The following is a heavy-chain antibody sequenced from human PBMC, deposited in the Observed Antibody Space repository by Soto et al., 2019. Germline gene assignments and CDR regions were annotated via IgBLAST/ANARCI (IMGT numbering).Heavy chain of an antibody. J-gene: IGHJ4*02. CDR2: IYPGDSKT. CDR3: ARHPNYYDSSGYYYSDY. V-gene: IGHV5-51*01. D-gene: IGHD3-22*01. Sequence: SLKISCKGSGFTFTNYWIAWVRQMPGKGLEWMGIIYPGDSKTRYTPSFQGQVTISADKSISTAFLHWSSLKASDTAMYYCARHPNYYDSSGYYYSDYWGQGTLVTVSS. CDR1: GFTFTNYW.